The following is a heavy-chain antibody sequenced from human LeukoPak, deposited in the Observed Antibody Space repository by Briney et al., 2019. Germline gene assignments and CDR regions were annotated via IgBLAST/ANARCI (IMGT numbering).Heavy chain of an antibody. D-gene: IGHD6-13*01. V-gene: IGHV4-39*01. J-gene: IGHJ3*02. CDR3: ARHRIAPADDAFDI. CDR2: IYYSGST. CDR1: GGSISSSSYY. Sequence: SETLSLTCTVSGGSISSSSYYWGWVRQPPGKGLEWIGSIYYSGSTYYNPSLNSRVTISVDTSKNQFSLKLSSVTAADTAVFYCARHRIAPADDAFDIWGQGTMVPVSS.